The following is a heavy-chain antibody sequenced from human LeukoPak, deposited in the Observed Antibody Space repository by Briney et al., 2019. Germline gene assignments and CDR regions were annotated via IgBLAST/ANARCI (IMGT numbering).Heavy chain of an antibody. D-gene: IGHD3/OR15-3a*01. CDR2: IWNDGSNK. V-gene: IGHV3-33*01. CDR3: ARAVGPFDY. CDR1: GFTFSTYG. Sequence: PGGSLRLSCAASGFTFSTYGMHWLRQAPGKGLEGVAVIWNDGSNKYYADSVKGRFTISRDNSEDTLYLQTNSLRVDDTAVYYCARAVGPFDYWGQGTLVTVSS. J-gene: IGHJ4*02.